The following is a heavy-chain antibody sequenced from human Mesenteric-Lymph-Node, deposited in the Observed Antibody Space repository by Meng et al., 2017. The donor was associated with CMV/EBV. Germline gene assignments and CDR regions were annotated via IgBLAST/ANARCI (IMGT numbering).Heavy chain of an antibody. Sequence: GESLKISCKGSGYSFTSYWVGWVRQVPGKGLEWMGSIYPGDSDTRYSPAFQGQVIISADKSINTAYMQWNSLKASDTAMYYCARVRWELLSWSVFDIWGQGTMVTVSS. J-gene: IGHJ3*02. CDR1: GYSFTSYW. CDR2: IYPGDSDT. CDR3: ARVRWELLSWSVFDI. D-gene: IGHD1-26*01. V-gene: IGHV5-51*01.